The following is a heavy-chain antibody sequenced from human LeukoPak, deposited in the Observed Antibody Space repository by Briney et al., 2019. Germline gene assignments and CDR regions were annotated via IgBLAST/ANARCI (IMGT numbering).Heavy chain of an antibody. J-gene: IGHJ4*02. CDR1: GGSFSGYY. CDR2: INHSGST. CDR3: ARGKEL. V-gene: IGHV4-34*01. Sequence: KPSETLSLTCAVYGGSFSGYYWSWIRQPPGKGLEWTGEINHSGSTNYNPSLKSRVTISVDTSKNQFSLKLSSVTAADTAVYYCARGKELWGQGTLVTVSS. D-gene: IGHD1-7*01.